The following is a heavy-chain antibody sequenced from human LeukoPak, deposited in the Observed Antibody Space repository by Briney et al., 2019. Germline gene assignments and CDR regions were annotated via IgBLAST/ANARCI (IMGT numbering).Heavy chain of an antibody. CDR2: IYVGDGNT. CDR3: ARGGPVSSGYAHDS. CDR1: GYTFTSYA. V-gene: IGHV1-3*01. Sequence: ASVKVSCKASGYTFTSYAMHWVRQAPGQRLEWMGWIYVGDGNTKYSQKFQDRVTITRDTSASTAYMELSSLRSEDTAVYYCARGGPVSSGYAHDSWGQGTLVTVSS. J-gene: IGHJ4*02. D-gene: IGHD3-22*01.